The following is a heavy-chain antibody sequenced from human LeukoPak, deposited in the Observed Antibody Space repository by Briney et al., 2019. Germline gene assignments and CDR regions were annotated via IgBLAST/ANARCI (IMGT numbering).Heavy chain of an antibody. J-gene: IGHJ4*02. CDR3: ARGGTSGYSSSLHFWGGNYYFDY. Sequence: GGSLTLSCAAPGFTFTNYWMSWVRQAPGAGLEWVANIKQDGNEKYYVDSVRGRFTITRDNAKNSLYLQMNSLRAEGTAVYYCARGGTSGYSSSLHFWGGNYYFDYWGQGTLVTVSS. CDR1: GFTFTNYW. CDR2: IKQDGNEK. V-gene: IGHV3-7*01. D-gene: IGHD6-13*01.